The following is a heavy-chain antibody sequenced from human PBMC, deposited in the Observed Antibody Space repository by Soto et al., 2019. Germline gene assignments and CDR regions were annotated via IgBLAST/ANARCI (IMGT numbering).Heavy chain of an antibody. Sequence: SETLSLTCAVYGGSFSSSYCYWVCIPQPPGKGLEWIGSIYYSGSTYYNPSLKSRVTISVDTSKNQFSLKLSSVTAADTAVYYCASYGSGSYYLTYYYYYGMDVWGQGTTVT. CDR1: GGSFSSSYCY. J-gene: IGHJ6*02. D-gene: IGHD3-10*01. CDR2: IYYSGST. CDR3: ASYGSGSYYLTYYYYYGMDV. V-gene: IGHV4-39*01.